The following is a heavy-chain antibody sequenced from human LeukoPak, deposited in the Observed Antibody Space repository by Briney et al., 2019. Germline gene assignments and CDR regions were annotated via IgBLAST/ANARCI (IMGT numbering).Heavy chain of an antibody. J-gene: IGHJ5*02. CDR3: AKDKLPHCSSGSCYLMGS. CDR1: GFDFSTSA. CDR2: ISYDGSHK. V-gene: IGHV3-30*04. D-gene: IGHD2-15*01. Sequence: GTSLRLSCVASGFDFSTSAIHWVRQAPGKGLESVAVISYDGSHKYLADSVKGRFTVSRDNAKNTVYLQMNSLRLEDTALYYCAKDKLPHCSSGSCYLMGSWGQGTLVTVSS.